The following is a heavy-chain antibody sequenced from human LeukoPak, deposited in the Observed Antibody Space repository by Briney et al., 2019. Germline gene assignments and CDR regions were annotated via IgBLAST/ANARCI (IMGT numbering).Heavy chain of an antibody. D-gene: IGHD6-19*01. J-gene: IGHJ6*03. V-gene: IGHV1-69*06. CDR3: ARGLGAVAGTGYYYYMDV. CDR2: IIPIFGTV. CDR1: GGTFSSYA. Sequence: SVKVSCKASGGTFSSYAISWVRQAPGQGLEWMGGIIPIFGTVNYAQKFQGRVTIIADKSTSTAYMELSSLRSEDTAVYYCARGLGAVAGTGYYYYMDVWGKGTTVTVSS.